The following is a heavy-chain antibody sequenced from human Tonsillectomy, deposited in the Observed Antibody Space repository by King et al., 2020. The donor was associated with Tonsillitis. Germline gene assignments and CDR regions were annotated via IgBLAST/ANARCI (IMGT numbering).Heavy chain of an antibody. D-gene: IGHD1-1*01. CDR1: GFTFSSYW. J-gene: IGHJ4*02. CDR3: ARGTSTWNGIDY. CDR2: ISPDGRST. Sequence: VQLVESGGGLVQPGGSLRLSCAASGFTFSSYWMHWVRQAAGRGLVWVSRISPDGRSTAYADSVKGRFTISRDNAENTLYLHMNSLRAEDTALYYCARGTSTWNGIDYWGQGTLVTVSS. V-gene: IGHV3-74*01.